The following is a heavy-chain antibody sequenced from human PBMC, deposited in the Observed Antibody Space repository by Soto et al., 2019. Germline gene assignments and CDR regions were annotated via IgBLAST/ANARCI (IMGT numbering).Heavy chain of an antibody. D-gene: IGHD3-10*01. J-gene: IGHJ4*02. CDR1: GGTFSSYA. Sequence: QVQLVQSGAEVKKPGSSVKVSCKASGGTFSSYAISWVRQAPGQGLEWMGGIIPIFGTANYAQKFQGRVTITADESTSTDYKELSSLRSEDTSVYYCARGPDQPQNYGSGSYFSDYWGQGTLVTVSS. CDR2: IIPIFGTA. CDR3: ARGPDQPQNYGSGSYFSDY. V-gene: IGHV1-69*01.